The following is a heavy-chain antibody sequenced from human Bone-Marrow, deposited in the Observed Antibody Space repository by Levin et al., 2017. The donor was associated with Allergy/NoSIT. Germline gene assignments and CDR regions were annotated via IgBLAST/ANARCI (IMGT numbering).Heavy chain of an antibody. J-gene: IGHJ4*02. V-gene: IGHV3-23*01. CDR3: AKAKSHLDYYGSGSYDC. D-gene: IGHD3-10*01. CDR1: GFTFYNYV. Sequence: GESLKISCAASGFTFYNYVMNWVRQSPGKGLEWVSGISSSGGSTYYADSVKGRFTISRDNSKNTLYLQINSLRAEDTAIYYCAKAKSHLDYYGSGSYDCWGQGTLVTVSS. CDR2: ISSSGGST.